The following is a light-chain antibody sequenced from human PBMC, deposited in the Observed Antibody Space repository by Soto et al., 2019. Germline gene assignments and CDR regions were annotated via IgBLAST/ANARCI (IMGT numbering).Light chain of an antibody. J-gene: IGLJ1*01. CDR1: SSDVGGYNY. Sequence: QSALTQPASVSGSPGQSITISCTGTSSDVGGYNYVSWYQQHPGKAPKLMIYEVSNRPSGVSNRFSGSKSGNTASLTISGLQAEDEADYYCSSYTSSSTPLYFFGTVTTLTVL. V-gene: IGLV2-14*01. CDR2: EVS. CDR3: SSYTSSSTPLYF.